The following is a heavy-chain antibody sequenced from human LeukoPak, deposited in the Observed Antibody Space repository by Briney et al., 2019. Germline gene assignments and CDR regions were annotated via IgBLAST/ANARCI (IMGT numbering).Heavy chain of an antibody. CDR3: AKVGKLYYDFWGGYYPGSDY. D-gene: IGHD3-3*01. Sequence: GGSLRLSCAASGFTFSSYAMSWVRQAPGKGLEGVSAISGSGGSTYYADSVKGRFTISRDNSKNTLYLQMNSLRAEDTAVYYCAKVGKLYYDFWGGYYPGSDYWGQGTLVTVSS. CDR2: ISGSGGST. CDR1: GFTFSSYA. J-gene: IGHJ4*02. V-gene: IGHV3-23*01.